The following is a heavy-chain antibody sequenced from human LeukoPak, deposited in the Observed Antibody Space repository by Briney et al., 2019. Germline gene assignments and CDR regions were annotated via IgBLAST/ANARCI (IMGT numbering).Heavy chain of an antibody. J-gene: IGHJ4*02. CDR1: GFTFSSYA. D-gene: IGHD5-18*01. CDR2: ISYDGSNK. CDR3: AKEKGEDTAYPLWDY. V-gene: IGHV3-30-3*01. Sequence: GGSLRLSCAASGFTFSSYAMHWVRQAPGKGLEWVAVISYDGSNKYYADSVKGRFTISRDNAKNSLYLQMNNLRAEDTAVYYCAKEKGEDTAYPLWDYWGQGTLVTVSS.